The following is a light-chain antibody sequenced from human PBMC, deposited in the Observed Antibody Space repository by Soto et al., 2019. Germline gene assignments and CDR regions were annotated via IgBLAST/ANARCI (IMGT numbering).Light chain of an antibody. CDR3: KQTYISPYT. CDR1: QSVSDY. J-gene: IGKJ5*01. CDR2: AAS. Sequence: DVQRTHSPSSLAASVGDGVTLTFRASQSVSDYLNWYLQKPGKATEILIYAASTLQSGVTSRFSGSGSGTDFSLTISSLRPEDFATYYCKQTYISPYTFGQGTRLEIK. V-gene: IGKV1-39*01.